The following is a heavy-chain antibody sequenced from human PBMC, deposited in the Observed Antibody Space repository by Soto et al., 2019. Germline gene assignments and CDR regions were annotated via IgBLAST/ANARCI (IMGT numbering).Heavy chain of an antibody. CDR1: GGSFSGYY. Sequence: PSETLSLTCAVYGGSFSGYYWSWIRQPPGKGLEWIGEINHSGSTNYNSSLKSRVTISVDTSKNQFSLKLSSVTAADTAVYYCARGLTAEYSIGAFDPWGQGTLVTVSS. V-gene: IGHV4-34*01. J-gene: IGHJ5*02. CDR3: ARGLTAEYSIGAFDP. CDR2: INHSGST. D-gene: IGHD6-6*01.